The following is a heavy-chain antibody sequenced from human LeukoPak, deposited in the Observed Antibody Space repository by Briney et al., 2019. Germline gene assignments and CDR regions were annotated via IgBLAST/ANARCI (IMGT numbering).Heavy chain of an antibody. CDR2: ISAYNGNT. CDR1: GYTLVSYG. J-gene: IGHJ4*02. CDR3: ARDGEGGYSYGSFDY. Sequence: ASVKVSCKASGYTLVSYGISWVRQAPGQGLEWMGWISAYNGNTNYAQKLQGRVTMTTDTSTSTAYMELRSLRSDDTAVYYCARDGEGGYSYGSFDYWGQGTLVTVSS. V-gene: IGHV1-18*01. D-gene: IGHD5-18*01.